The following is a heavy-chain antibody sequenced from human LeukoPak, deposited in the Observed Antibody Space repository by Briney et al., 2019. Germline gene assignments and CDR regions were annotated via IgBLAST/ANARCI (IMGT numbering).Heavy chain of an antibody. D-gene: IGHD6-13*01. Sequence: GASVKVSCKASGYTFTSYYMHWVRQAPGQGLEWMGIINPSGGSTSFAQKFQGRVTMTRDMSTSTVYMELSSLRSEDTAVYYCAILRGQQQLVRAFDIWGQGTMVTVSS. V-gene: IGHV1-46*01. CDR2: INPSGGST. J-gene: IGHJ3*02. CDR1: GYTFTSYY. CDR3: AILRGQQQLVRAFDI.